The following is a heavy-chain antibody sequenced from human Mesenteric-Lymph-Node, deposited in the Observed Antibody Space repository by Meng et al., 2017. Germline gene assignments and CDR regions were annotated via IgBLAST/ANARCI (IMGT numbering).Heavy chain of an antibody. D-gene: IGHD3-9*01. Sequence: QVQLKESGPGLVKPSGTLSLTCAVSGGSISSNVWWSWVRRTPAKGLEWIGEVYHSGSPNYNPSLMSRVTISVDKSKNHFSLNVNSVTAADTAVYYCASRLVGLRTYYFDNWGQGTLVTVSS. CDR2: VYHSGSP. CDR1: GGSISSNVW. CDR3: ASRLVGLRTYYFDN. J-gene: IGHJ4*02. V-gene: IGHV4-4*02.